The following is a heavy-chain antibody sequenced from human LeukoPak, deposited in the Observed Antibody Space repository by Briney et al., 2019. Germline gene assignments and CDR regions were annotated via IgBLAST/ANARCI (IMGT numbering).Heavy chain of an antibody. CDR2: IYYSGST. J-gene: IGHJ4*02. D-gene: IGHD2-15*01. Sequence: SETQSLTCTVSGGSISSYYWSWIRQPPGKGLEWIGYIYYSGSTNYNPSLKSRVTISVDTSKNQFSLKLSSVTAADTAVYYCARGGLESGGASYWGQGTLVTVSS. CDR3: ARGGLESGGASY. V-gene: IGHV4-59*01. CDR1: GGSISSYY.